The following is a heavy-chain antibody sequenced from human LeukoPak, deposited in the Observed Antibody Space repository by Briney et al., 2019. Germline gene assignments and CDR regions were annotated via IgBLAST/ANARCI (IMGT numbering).Heavy chain of an antibody. V-gene: IGHV4-59*11. Sequence: SETLSLTCNVSGGSISSHFWSWIRQPPGKGLEWIGYIYYSGSTNYNPSLKIRVTISVDTSKNQFSLRLSSVTAADTAVYYCARGAVVENYYYYYMDVWAKGPRSPSP. J-gene: IGHJ6*03. CDR3: ARGAVVENYYYYYMDV. CDR1: GGSISSHF. D-gene: IGHD2-2*01. CDR2: IYYSGST.